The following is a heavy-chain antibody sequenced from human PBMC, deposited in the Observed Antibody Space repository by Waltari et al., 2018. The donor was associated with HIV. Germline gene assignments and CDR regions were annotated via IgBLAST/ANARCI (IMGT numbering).Heavy chain of an antibody. V-gene: IGHV4-39*01. CDR1: GGPIRSRSYY. CDR2: ISYSGTT. D-gene: IGHD1-26*01. CDR3: ARQTTPPTTLIDY. Sequence: QLQLQEAGPGLVRPSETLSRTGTVSGGPIRSRSYYWGWIRQPPGRGLEWIGSISYSGTTYYNPSLKSRVTISVDTSKNQFSLKLSSVTAADTAVYYCARQTTPPTTLIDYWGQGTLVTVSS. J-gene: IGHJ4*02.